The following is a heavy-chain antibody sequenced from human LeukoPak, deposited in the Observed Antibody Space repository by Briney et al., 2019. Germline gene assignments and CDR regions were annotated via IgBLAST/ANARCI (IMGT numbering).Heavy chain of an antibody. CDR2: ISDSGGRT. J-gene: IGHJ4*02. Sequence: GGTLRLSCAASGYMFNKYGINWVRQAPGKGLEWVSGISDSGGRTYYADSVRGRFTISRGNSKNTLFLQMNGLRAEDTAIYYCAKDLHYNYDNSGYMSSFDYWGQGTVVTVSS. V-gene: IGHV3-23*01. CDR3: AKDLHYNYDNSGYMSSFDY. CDR1: GYMFNKYG. D-gene: IGHD3-22*01.